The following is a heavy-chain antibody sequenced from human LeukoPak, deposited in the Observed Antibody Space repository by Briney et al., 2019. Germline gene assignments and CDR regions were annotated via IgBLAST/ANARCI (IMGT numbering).Heavy chain of an antibody. D-gene: IGHD3-3*01. CDR2: SDPEDGET. Sequence: ASVKVSCKVSGYALTELSMHWVRQAPGKGLEWMGGSDPEDGETIYAQRFQGRVTMTEDTATDTAYMELSSLRSEDTAVYYCATPFDFWRPWGQGTLVTVSS. J-gene: IGHJ4*02. CDR3: ATPFDFWRP. CDR1: GYALTELS. V-gene: IGHV1-24*01.